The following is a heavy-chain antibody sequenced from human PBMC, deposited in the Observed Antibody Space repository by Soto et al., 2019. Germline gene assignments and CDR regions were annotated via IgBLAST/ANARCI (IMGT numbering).Heavy chain of an antibody. J-gene: IGHJ6*02. CDR3: ARGYDFWSGYYYPYGMDV. CDR1: GDSVSSNSAT. V-gene: IGHV6-1*01. CDR2: IYYRSKWYN. D-gene: IGHD3-3*01. Sequence: SQTLSLTCAISGDSVSSNSATWNWIRQSPSRGLEWLGRIYYRSKWYNDYVVSVKSRITINPDTSKNQFSLHLNSVTPEDTAVYYCARGYDFWSGYYYPYGMDVWGQGTTVTVSS.